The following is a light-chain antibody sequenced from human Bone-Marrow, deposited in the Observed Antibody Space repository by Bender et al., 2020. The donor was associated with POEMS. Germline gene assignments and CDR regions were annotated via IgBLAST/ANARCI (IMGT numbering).Light chain of an antibody. Sequence: QSVLTQPASVSGSPGQSITISCTGTSSDVGSYDLVSWYQQYSGKPPKLLLYEVTKRPSGLSNRFSGSKSGNTASLTISGLQADDEGDDYGCSSSGGTTLVFGGGTRVTVL. CDR1: SSDVGSYDL. CDR3: CSSSGGTTLV. J-gene: IGLJ3*02. CDR2: EVT. V-gene: IGLV2-23*02.